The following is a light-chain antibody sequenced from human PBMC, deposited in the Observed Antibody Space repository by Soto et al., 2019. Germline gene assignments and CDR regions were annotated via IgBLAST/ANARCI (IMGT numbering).Light chain of an antibody. CDR2: DVS. J-gene: IGLJ1*01. CDR3: SSYTSSSTPYV. V-gene: IGLV2-14*01. CDR1: SSDVGGYNY. Sequence: QSVLTQPASVSGSPGQSIPISCNGTSSDVGGYNYVSWYQQHPGKAPKLMIYDVSNRPSGVSNRFSGSKSGNTASLTISGLQAEDEADYYCSSYTSSSTPYVFGTGTKVTV.